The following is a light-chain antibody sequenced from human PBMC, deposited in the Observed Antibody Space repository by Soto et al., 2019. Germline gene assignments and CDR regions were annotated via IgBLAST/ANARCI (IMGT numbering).Light chain of an antibody. J-gene: IGKJ2*01. Sequence: DFQMTQSRSTLSASVGDRVAITCRASQSINNWLAWYQQKPGKAPKLLIYEASNLQSGVPSRFSGSGSGTEFILTISSLQPDDFATYYCQQYNSYSYTFGQGTKLEIK. CDR1: QSINNW. CDR3: QQYNSYSYT. CDR2: EAS. V-gene: IGKV1-5*03.